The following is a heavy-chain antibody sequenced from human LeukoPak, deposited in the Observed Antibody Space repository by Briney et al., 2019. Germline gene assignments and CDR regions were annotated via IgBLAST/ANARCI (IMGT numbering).Heavy chain of an antibody. D-gene: IGHD6-19*01. Sequence: GASVKVSCKASGGTFSSYAISWVRQAPGQGLEWMGWINTNTGNPTYAQGFTGRFVFSLDTSVSTAYLQISSLKAEDTAVYYCARVGSGEHRTVAGYYYYGMDVWGQGTTVTVSS. CDR1: GGTFSSYA. CDR2: INTNTGNP. CDR3: ARVGSGEHRTVAGYYYYGMDV. V-gene: IGHV7-4-1*02. J-gene: IGHJ6*02.